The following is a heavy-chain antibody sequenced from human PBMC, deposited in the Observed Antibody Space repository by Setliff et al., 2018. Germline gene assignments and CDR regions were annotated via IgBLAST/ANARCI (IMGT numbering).Heavy chain of an antibody. Sequence: PGGSLRLSCAASGITFKNAWMTWVRQAPGKGLEWVGRIKSKGEDETTNFAASVKGRFSLSRDDSRNMIYLQMSSLKIEDTAFYYCISLWLGYYGLDVWGQGTTVTVSS. CDR2: IKSKGEDETT. CDR3: ISLWLGYYGLDV. J-gene: IGHJ6*02. CDR1: GITFKNAW. D-gene: IGHD5-18*01. V-gene: IGHV3-15*01.